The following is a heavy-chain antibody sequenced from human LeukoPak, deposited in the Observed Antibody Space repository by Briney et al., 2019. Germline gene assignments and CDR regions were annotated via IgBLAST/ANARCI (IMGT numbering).Heavy chain of an antibody. D-gene: IGHD5-18*01. Sequence: SETLSLTCTVSGGSISSYYWSWIRQPPGKGLEGIGYIYYSGSTNYNPSLKSRVTISVDTSKNQFSLKLSSVTAADTAVYYCASRPVYSYGYGGWFDPWGQGTLVTVSS. CDR3: ASRPVYSYGYGGWFDP. J-gene: IGHJ5*02. CDR1: GGSISSYY. V-gene: IGHV4-59*01. CDR2: IYYSGST.